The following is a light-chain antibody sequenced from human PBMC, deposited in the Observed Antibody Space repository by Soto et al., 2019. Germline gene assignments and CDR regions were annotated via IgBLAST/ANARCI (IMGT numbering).Light chain of an antibody. CDR2: AES. J-gene: IGKJ5*01. V-gene: IGKV1-8*01. Sequence: AIPMTQSPSSPSASTGDRVTITCRASQGISSYLAWYQQKPGKDPKLLIYAESSLQSGVPSRFSGSGSGTDFTLTISSLQPEDFATYYCQQSYSTITFGQGTRLEIK. CDR1: QGISSY. CDR3: QQSYSTIT.